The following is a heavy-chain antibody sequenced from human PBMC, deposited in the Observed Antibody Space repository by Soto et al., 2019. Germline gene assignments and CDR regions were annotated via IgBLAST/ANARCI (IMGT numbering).Heavy chain of an antibody. CDR1: GFSFSKYV. V-gene: IGHV3-33*01. Sequence: QVQLVESGGGVVQPGTSLRLSCAASGFSFSKYVMHWVRQAPGKGLEWVALVWHDGGEKYYEDAVKGRFSISRDNSENTLVLQMDSLRADDTAVYYCARDRGTYYFDYWGQGTLVTVST. CDR2: VWHDGGEK. D-gene: IGHD1-1*01. J-gene: IGHJ4*02. CDR3: ARDRGTYYFDY.